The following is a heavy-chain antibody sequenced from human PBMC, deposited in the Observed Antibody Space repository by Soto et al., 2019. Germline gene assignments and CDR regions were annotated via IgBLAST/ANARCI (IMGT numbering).Heavy chain of an antibody. D-gene: IGHD2-2*01. CDR2: ISGSGSST. CDR3: AKGDRNQPAVVEY. J-gene: IGHJ4*02. CDR1: GFTFSSYA. Sequence: EVQLLESGGGRIQPGGSLRLSCAASGFTFSSYAMNLVRQVPGKGLQWVSGISGSGSSTYYSDSVRGRFTISRDNSRNTLYLPMSSLRVEDTALYYCAKGDRNQPAVVEYWGQGTLVTVSS. V-gene: IGHV3-23*01.